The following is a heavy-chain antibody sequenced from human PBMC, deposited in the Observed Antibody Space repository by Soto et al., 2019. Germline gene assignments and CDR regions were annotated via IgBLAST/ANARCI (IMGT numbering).Heavy chain of an antibody. CDR3: ARRYGDYVAFDY. CDR2: IYYSGST. V-gene: IGHV4-59*08. CDR1: GGSISSYY. D-gene: IGHD4-17*01. J-gene: IGHJ4*02. Sequence: SETLSLTCTVSGGSISSYYWSWIRQPPGKGLEWIGYIYYSGSTNYNPSLKSRVTISVDTSKNQFSLKLSSVTAADTAVYYCARRYGDYVAFDYWGQGTLVTVS.